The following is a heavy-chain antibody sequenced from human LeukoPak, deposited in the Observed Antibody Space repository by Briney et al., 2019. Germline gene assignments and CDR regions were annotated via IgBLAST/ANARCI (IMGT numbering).Heavy chain of an antibody. V-gene: IGHV4-34*01. Sequence: PSETLSLTCAVYGGSFSGYSWNWIRQPPGKGLEWIGEIDHGGSANYNPSLKSRVTISVDTSKNQFSLKLSSVTAADTAVYYCARGPRYSGSYYRFLGAFDIWGQGTMVTVSS. CDR1: GGSFSGYS. CDR2: IDHGGSA. J-gene: IGHJ3*02. D-gene: IGHD1-26*01. CDR3: ARGPRYSGSYYRFLGAFDI.